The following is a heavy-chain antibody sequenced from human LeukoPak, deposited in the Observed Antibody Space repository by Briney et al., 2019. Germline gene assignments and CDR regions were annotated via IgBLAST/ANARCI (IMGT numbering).Heavy chain of an antibody. J-gene: IGHJ4*02. CDR2: IWYDGNDK. CDR3: AKDPLQYGSGSYYFDY. CDR1: GFTFSSYG. V-gene: IGHV3-30*02. D-gene: IGHD3-10*01. Sequence: GGSLRLSCAASGFTFSSYGMHWVRQAPGKGLEWVASIWYDGNDKYYADSVKGRFTISRDSSKNTLYLQMNSLRDEDTAVYYCAKDPLQYGSGSYYFDYWGQGTLVTVSS.